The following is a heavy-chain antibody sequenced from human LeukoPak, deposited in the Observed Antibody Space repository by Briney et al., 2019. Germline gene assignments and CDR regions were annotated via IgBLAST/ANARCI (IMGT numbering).Heavy chain of an antibody. CDR1: GGSISSGSYY. D-gene: IGHD3-16*01. CDR2: IYTSGSP. CDR3: ARNLKRIMITFGNPDDAFDI. J-gene: IGHJ3*02. Sequence: SETLSLTCTVSGGSISSGSYYWSWIRQPAGKGLEWIGRIYTSGSPNYNPSLKSRVTISVDTSRNQFSLKLSSVTAADTAVYYCARNLKRIMITFGNPDDAFDIWGQGTMVTVSS. V-gene: IGHV4-61*02.